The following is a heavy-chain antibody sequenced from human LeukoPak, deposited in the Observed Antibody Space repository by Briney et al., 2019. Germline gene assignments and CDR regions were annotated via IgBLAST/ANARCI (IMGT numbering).Heavy chain of an antibody. CDR3: ARRAGEYSHPYDY. J-gene: IGHJ4*02. Sequence: HPGGSLRLSCAASGFTFDDYTMHWVRQAPGKGLEWVSFIYSGGNTHYSDSVKGRFTLSRDNSKNTLYLQMNSLRAEDTAIYYCARRAGEYSHPYDYWGQGTLVTVSS. V-gene: IGHV3-53*01. D-gene: IGHD2-15*01. CDR1: GFTFDDYT. CDR2: IYSGGNT.